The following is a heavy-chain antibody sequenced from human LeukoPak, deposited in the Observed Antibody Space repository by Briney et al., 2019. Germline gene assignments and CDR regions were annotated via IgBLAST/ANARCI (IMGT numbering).Heavy chain of an antibody. D-gene: IGHD1-26*01. V-gene: IGHV4-38-2*02. CDR2: IYHSGST. J-gene: IGHJ4*02. CDR1: GYSISSGYY. Sequence: SETLSLTCTVSGYSISSGYYWGWIRQPPGKGLEWIGSIYHSGSTYYNPSLKSRVTISVDTSKNQFSLRLNSVTAADTAVYYCARVVGATTSDYWGQGTLVTVSS. CDR3: ARVVGATTSDY.